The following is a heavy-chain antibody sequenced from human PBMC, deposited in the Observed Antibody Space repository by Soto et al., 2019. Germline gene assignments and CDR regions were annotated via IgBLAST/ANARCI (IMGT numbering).Heavy chain of an antibody. J-gene: IGHJ4*01. Sequence: ASVQVSFQASRYTFPSYDISCVRQAPGQGLEWMGWISAYNGYTNYAQKLQGRVTMTTDTSTSTAYMELRSLRSDDTAVSSCARDRFDDWGQGTLVTVSS. CDR2: ISAYNGYT. CDR1: RYTFPSYD. CDR3: ARDRFDD. V-gene: IGHV1-18*04.